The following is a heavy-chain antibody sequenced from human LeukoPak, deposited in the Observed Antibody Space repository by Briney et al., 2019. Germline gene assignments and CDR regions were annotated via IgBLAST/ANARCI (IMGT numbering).Heavy chain of an antibody. J-gene: IGHJ4*02. CDR2: IYHSGST. V-gene: IGHV4-34*01. CDR1: GGSFSGYY. CDR3: ARELLWFGESTYFDY. D-gene: IGHD3-10*01. Sequence: PSETLSLTCAVYGGSFSGYYWSWIRQPPGKGLEWIGSIYHSGSTYYNPSLKSRVTISVDTSKNQFSLKLSSVTAADTAVYYCARELLWFGESTYFDYWGQGTLVTVSS.